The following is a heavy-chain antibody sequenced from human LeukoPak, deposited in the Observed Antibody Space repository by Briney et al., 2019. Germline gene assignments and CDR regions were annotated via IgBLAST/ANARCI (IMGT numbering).Heavy chain of an antibody. CDR1: GGSISSGSYY. Sequence: TLSLTCTVSGGSISSGSYYWSWIRQPAGKGLEWIGHMYTTGSTNHNPSLKSRVTISVDTSKNQFSLKLSSVTAADTAVYYCARERTIWYFDLWGRGTLVTVSS. CDR3: ARERTIWYFDL. V-gene: IGHV4-61*09. J-gene: IGHJ2*01. D-gene: IGHD4/OR15-4a*01. CDR2: MYTTGST.